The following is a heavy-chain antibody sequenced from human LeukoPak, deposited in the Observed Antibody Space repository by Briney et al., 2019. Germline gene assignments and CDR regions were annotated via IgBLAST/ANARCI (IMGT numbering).Heavy chain of an antibody. CDR3: ARDIGIRYFDY. J-gene: IGHJ4*02. V-gene: IGHV3-33*01. CDR2: IWYDGSNK. CDR1: GLTFSSYG. D-gene: IGHD3-9*01. Sequence: PGRSLRLSCAASGLTFSSYGMHWVRQAPGKGLEWVAVIWYDGSNKYYGDSVKGRFTISRDNSKNTLYLQMNSLRAEDTAVYYCARDIGIRYFDYWGQGTLVTVSS.